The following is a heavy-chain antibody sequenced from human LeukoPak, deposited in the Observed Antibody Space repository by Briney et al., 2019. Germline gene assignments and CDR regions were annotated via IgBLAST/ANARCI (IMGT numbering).Heavy chain of an antibody. Sequence: PGGSLRLSCAASGFTFSSYSMNWVRQAPGKGLEWISYISSSGSTIYYVDSVKGRFTISRDNAKNSLYLQMNSLRAEDTAVYYCARDSSGWYHWFDPWGRGTLVTVSS. CDR3: ARDSSGWYHWFDP. J-gene: IGHJ5*02. V-gene: IGHV3-48*04. D-gene: IGHD6-19*01. CDR2: ISSSGSTI. CDR1: GFTFSSYS.